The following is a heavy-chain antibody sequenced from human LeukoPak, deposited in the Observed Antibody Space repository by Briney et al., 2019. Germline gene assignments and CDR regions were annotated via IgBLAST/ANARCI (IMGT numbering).Heavy chain of an antibody. V-gene: IGHV1-18*01. CDR2: ISAYNGNT. Sequence: GASVKVSCKASGYTFTSYGISWVRQAPGQGLEWMGWISAYNGNTNYAQKLQGRVTMTTDTSTSTAYMELRSLRSDDTAVYYCARVRGGWLGEQGSYFDYWGQGTLVTVSS. D-gene: IGHD3-10*01. CDR3: ARVRGGWLGEQGSYFDY. CDR1: GYTFTSYG. J-gene: IGHJ4*02.